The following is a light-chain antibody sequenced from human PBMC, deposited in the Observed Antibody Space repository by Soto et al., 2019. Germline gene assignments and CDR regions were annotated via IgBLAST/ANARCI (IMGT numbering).Light chain of an antibody. CDR3: QQRSNWPPIT. CDR2: EAS. CDR1: QSVGNN. V-gene: IGKV3-11*01. J-gene: IGKJ5*01. Sequence: EIVLTQSPATLSLSPVERATLSCRASQSVGNNLAWYQQKPGQAPGLLIYEASTRATGIPARFSGSGSGTDFTLTISSLEPEDFAVYYCQQRSNWPPITFGQGTRLEIK.